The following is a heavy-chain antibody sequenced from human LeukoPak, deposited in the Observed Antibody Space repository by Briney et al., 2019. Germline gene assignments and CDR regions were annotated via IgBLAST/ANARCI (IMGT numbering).Heavy chain of an antibody. CDR2: IYPVDSVT. J-gene: IGHJ5*02. D-gene: IGHD3-22*01. V-gene: IGHV5-51*01. CDR3: ARLTDYYDSSGYYRNYNWFDP. Sequence: GETLKISCKGSGYSFINYWIAWVRQMPGKSLEWMGIIYPVDSVTKYSPSFQGQVSISADKSISTAYLHWSSLTASHTALYYCARLTDYYDSSGYYRNYNWFDPWGQGTLVTVSS. CDR1: GYSFINYW.